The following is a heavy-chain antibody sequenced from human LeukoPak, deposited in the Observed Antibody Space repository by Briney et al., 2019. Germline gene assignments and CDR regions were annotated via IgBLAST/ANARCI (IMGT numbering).Heavy chain of an antibody. V-gene: IGHV3-7*01. D-gene: IGHD5-24*01. J-gene: IGHJ4*02. Sequence: GGSLRLSCAASGFTFSSYWMSWVRQAPGKGLEWVANIKQDGSEKYYVDSVKGRFTISRDNAKNSLYLQMNSLRAEDTAVYYCARGSRCGYCQGVPGRGRDGYNSAYWGQGTLVTVSS. CDR3: ARGSRCGYCQGVPGRGRDGYNSAY. CDR2: IKQDGSEK. CDR1: GFTFSSYW.